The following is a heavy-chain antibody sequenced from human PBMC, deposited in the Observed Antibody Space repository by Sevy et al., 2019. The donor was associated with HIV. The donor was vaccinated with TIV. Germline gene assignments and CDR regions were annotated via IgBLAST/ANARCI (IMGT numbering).Heavy chain of an antibody. V-gene: IGHV3-7*01. CDR1: GFSLDSYW. J-gene: IGHJ4*02. CDR2: IKQDGRVT. CDR3: VRAVAAHDSF. D-gene: IGHD6-13*01. Sequence: GGSLRLSCAASGFSLDSYWMSWVRQTPGKGLEWVANIKQDGRVTYYVDSVKGHFTISRDNARKLVYLQMNSLRVEDTALYYCVRAVAAHDSFWGQGTLVTVSS.